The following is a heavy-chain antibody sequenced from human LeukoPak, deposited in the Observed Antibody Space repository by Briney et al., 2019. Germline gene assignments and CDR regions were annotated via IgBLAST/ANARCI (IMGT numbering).Heavy chain of an antibody. D-gene: IGHD2-21*01. CDR2: MNPNSGNT. Sequence: ASVKVSCKASGYTFTSYDINWVRQATGQGLEWMGWMNPNSGNTGYAQKFQGRVTMTRNTSISTAYMELSSLRSEDTAVYYCARGRLAVPHDAFDIWGQGTMVTVSS. CDR1: GYTFTSYD. J-gene: IGHJ3*02. V-gene: IGHV1-8*01. CDR3: ARGRLAVPHDAFDI.